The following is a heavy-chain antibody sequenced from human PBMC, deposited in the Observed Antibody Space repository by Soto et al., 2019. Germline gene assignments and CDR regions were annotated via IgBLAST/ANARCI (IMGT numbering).Heavy chain of an antibody. V-gene: IGHV3-23*01. Sequence: PGGSLRLSCVTSGFTFTNYAMTWVRQGPGKGLEWVSSISASGVSTYFADSVKGRFTISRDNSKNTLYLHMNSLRAEDTAIYYCAKVFRGYSGYSQSWGQGTLVTVSS. J-gene: IGHJ5*02. D-gene: IGHD5-12*01. CDR1: GFTFTNYA. CDR2: ISASGVST. CDR3: AKVFRGYSGYSQS.